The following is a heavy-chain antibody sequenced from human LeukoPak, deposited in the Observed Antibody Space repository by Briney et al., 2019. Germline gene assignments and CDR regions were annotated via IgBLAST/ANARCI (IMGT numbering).Heavy chain of an antibody. CDR1: GNTFSNYA. Sequence: VKVSCKTSGNTFSNYAINWVRQAPGQGLEWMGAIIPIFGTPKNAQKFEGRVTITTDVSTSTAYMELSSLRPEDTAVYYCAKFDRVTDIPKWDQGTLITVSS. D-gene: IGHD2-21*02. J-gene: IGHJ4*02. V-gene: IGHV1-69*05. CDR3: AKFDRVTDIPK. CDR2: IIPIFGTP.